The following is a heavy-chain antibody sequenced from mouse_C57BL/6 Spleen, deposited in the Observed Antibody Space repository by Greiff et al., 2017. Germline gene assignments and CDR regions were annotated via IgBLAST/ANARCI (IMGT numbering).Heavy chain of an antibody. D-gene: IGHD2-2*01. CDR2: IYPGDGDT. V-gene: IGHV1-80*01. CDR3: AREGLTWFAY. J-gene: IGHJ3*01. CDR1: GYSFSSYW. Sequence: QVQLQQSGAELVKPGASVKISCKASGYSFSSYWMSWVKQRPGKGLEWIGEIYPGDGDTNYNGKFKGKATLTADKSSSTAYMQLRSLTAEDSAVYFCAREGLTWFAYWGQGTLVTV.